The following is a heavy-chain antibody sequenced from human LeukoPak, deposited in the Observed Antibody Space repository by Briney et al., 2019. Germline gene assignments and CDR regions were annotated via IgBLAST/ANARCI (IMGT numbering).Heavy chain of an antibody. V-gene: IGHV3-33*01. D-gene: IGHD6-13*01. CDR2: IWYDGSNK. J-gene: IGHJ4*02. Sequence: PGRSLRLSCAASGFTFSSYGMHWVRQAPGKGLEWVAVIWYDGSNKYYADSVKGRFTISRDNSKNTLYLQMNSLRAEDTAVYYCAREEDSGYDLWYSSSWLDYWGQGTLVTVSS. CDR3: AREEDSGYDLWYSSSWLDY. CDR1: GFTFSSYG.